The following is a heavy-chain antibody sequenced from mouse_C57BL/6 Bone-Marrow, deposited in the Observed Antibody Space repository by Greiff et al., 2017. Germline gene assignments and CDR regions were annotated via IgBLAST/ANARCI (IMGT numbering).Heavy chain of an antibody. V-gene: IGHV14-1*01. CDR2: IDPEDGDT. J-gene: IGHJ3*01. CDR3: TITTVGGFAY. D-gene: IGHD1-1*01. Sequence: VQLQQSGAELVRPGASVKLSCTASGFNIKDYYMHWVKQRPEQGLEWIGRIDPEDGDTEYAPKFQGKATMTADTYSNTAQLQLSSLTSEDTAVYYCTITTVGGFAYWGQGTLVTVSA. CDR1: GFNIKDYY.